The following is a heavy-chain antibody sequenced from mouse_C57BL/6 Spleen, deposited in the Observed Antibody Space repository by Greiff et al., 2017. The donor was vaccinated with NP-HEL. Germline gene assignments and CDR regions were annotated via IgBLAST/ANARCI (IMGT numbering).Heavy chain of an antibody. Sequence: QVQLQQSGAELVRPGTSVKVSCKASGYAFTNYLIEWVKQRPGQGLEWIGVINPGSGGTNYNEKFKGKATLTADKSSSTAYMQLSSLTSEDSAVYFCARSEGIVREAYWGQGTLVTVSA. J-gene: IGHJ3*01. V-gene: IGHV1-54*01. CDR3: ARSEGIVREAY. CDR2: INPGSGGT. D-gene: IGHD2-12*01. CDR1: GYAFTNYL.